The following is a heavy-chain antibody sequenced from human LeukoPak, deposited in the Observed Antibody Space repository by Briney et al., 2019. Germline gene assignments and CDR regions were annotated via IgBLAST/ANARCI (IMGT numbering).Heavy chain of an antibody. CDR2: INHSGST. CDR1: GESFSDYY. V-gene: IGHV4-34*01. CDR3: ARGGAARLHFQN. J-gene: IGHJ1*01. D-gene: IGHD6-6*01. Sequence: SETLSLTCAVYGESFSDYYWSWIRQPPGKGLEWIGEINHSGSTNYNPSLKSRVTISVDTSKNQFSLNLNSVTAADTAVYYCARGGAARLHFQNWGQGTLVTVSS.